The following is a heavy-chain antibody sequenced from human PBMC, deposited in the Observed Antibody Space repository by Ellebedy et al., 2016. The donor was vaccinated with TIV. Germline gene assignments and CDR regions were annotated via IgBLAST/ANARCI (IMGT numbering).Heavy chain of an antibody. D-gene: IGHD3-3*01. V-gene: IGHV4-59*01. J-gene: IGHJ3*02. Sequence: MPSETLSLTCAVYGGSFSGYYWSLIRQPPGGGLEWLGYIFYTGSTNYNPSLRSRITISLDTSKNQFSLNLTSVTAADTALYYCARSGITIFGDTDAFNMWGQGTVVTVSS. CDR3: ARSGITIFGDTDAFNM. CDR1: GGSFSGYY. CDR2: IFYTGST.